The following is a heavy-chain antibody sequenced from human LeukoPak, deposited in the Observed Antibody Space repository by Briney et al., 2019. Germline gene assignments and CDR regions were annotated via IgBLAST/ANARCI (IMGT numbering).Heavy chain of an antibody. Sequence: GASVKVSCKASGYTFTDYYMHWVRQAPGQGPEWMGWINPNSGGTNYAQKFQGRVTMTRDTSISTAHMELSRLRSDDTAVYYCARGLGDAGMADGGYWGQGTLVTVSS. D-gene: IGHD5-18*01. CDR1: GYTFTDYY. CDR3: ARGLGDAGMADGGY. V-gene: IGHV1-2*02. CDR2: INPNSGGT. J-gene: IGHJ4*02.